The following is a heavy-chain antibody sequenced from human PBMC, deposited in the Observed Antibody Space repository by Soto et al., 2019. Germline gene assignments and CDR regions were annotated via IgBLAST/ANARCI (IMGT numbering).Heavy chain of an antibody. Sequence: VPLVQSGAEVKKPGASVKVSCKASGYTFTGYYMHWVRQAPGQGLEWMGWINPNSGGTNYAQKFQGWVTMTRDTSISTAYMELSRLRSDDTAVYYCARAHCGGDCYSGVDYWGQGTLVTVSS. V-gene: IGHV1-2*04. J-gene: IGHJ4*02. D-gene: IGHD2-21*02. CDR2: INPNSGGT. CDR3: ARAHCGGDCYSGVDY. CDR1: GYTFTGYY.